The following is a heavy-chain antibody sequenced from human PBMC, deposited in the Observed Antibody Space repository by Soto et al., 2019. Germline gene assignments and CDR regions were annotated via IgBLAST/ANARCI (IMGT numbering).Heavy chain of an antibody. V-gene: IGHV4-59*01. CDR2: IFYSGST. CDR3: ASMIGDPVLSFDS. Sequence: QVQLQESGPELVKPSETLSLTCPFSVASFVGTYWAWFRQPPGKGLEWIGFIFYSGSTSYNPSLKSRVTISIDTSEYQFSLKLNSVTAADTAVYYCASMIGDPVLSFDSWGQGTLVAVSS. D-gene: IGHD3-10*02. J-gene: IGHJ5*01. CDR1: VASFVGTY.